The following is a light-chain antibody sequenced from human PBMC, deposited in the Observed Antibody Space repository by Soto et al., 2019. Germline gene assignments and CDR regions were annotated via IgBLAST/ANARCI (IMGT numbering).Light chain of an antibody. CDR3: NLYTNTNTPVL. Sequence: QSVLTQPASVSGSPGQSITISCTGTSSDIGRYDYVSWYQQHPGKVPKLIIYDVSYRPSGVSNRFSGSKSGDTASLTISGLQAEDEADYYCNLYTNTNTPVLFGGGTKLTVL. CDR2: DVS. CDR1: SSDIGRYDY. V-gene: IGLV2-14*03. J-gene: IGLJ2*01.